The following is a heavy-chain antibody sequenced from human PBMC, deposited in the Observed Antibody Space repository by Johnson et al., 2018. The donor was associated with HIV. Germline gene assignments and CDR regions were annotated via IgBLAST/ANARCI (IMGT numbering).Heavy chain of an antibody. J-gene: IGHJ3*02. CDR1: GFILSPYA. Sequence: QVQLVESGGGVVQPGRSLRLSCAASGFILSPYAMHWVRQVPGKGLEWVAVIPYDGTNKYYADSVKGRFTISRDNSKNTLYLQMNSLRGEDTAVYYCARDRANCGGDCWNQVFDIWGQGTMVTVSS. V-gene: IGHV3-30-3*01. CDR3: ARDRANCGGDCWNQVFDI. CDR2: IPYDGTNK. D-gene: IGHD2-21*02.